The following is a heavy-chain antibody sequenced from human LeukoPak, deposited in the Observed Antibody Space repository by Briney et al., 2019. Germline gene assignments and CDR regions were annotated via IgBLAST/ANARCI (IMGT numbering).Heavy chain of an antibody. CDR1: GGSLSDYY. D-gene: IGHD3-22*01. V-gene: IGHV4-4*07. CDR2: VYTGGST. CDR3: ANLPPYDYDGSGSYV. Sequence: PSETLSLTCTVSGGSLSDYYWSWIRQTAGKELEWIGRVYTGGSTNYNPSLKSRVTMSLDESKNEVFLKLFSVTAADTAVYFGANLPPYDYDGSGSYVWGQGTLVAVSS. J-gene: IGHJ4*02.